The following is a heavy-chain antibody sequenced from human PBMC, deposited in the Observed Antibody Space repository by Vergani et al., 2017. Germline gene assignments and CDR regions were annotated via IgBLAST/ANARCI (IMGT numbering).Heavy chain of an antibody. CDR1: GGTFSSYT. Sequence: QVQLVQSGAEVKKPGSSVKVSCKASGGTFSSYTISWVRQAPGQGLEWMGRIIPILGIANYAQKFQGRVTMTRDTSTSTVYMELSSLRSEDTAVYYCARGGYSYGTEGYWGQGTLVTVSS. CDR2: IIPILGIA. D-gene: IGHD5-18*01. CDR3: ARGGYSYGTEGY. V-gene: IGHV1-69*02. J-gene: IGHJ4*02.